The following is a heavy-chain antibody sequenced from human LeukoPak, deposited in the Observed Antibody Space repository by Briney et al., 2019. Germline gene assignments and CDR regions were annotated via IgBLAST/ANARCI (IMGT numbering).Heavy chain of an antibody. D-gene: IGHD3-10*01. CDR2: ISYDGSNK. Sequence: PGRSLRLSCAASGFTFSSYGMHWVRQAPGKGLEWVAVISYDGSNKYYADSVKGRFTISRDNSKNTLYLQMNSLRAEDTAVYYCARGGDYYGSSWFDPWGQGTLVTVSS. CDR3: ARGGDYYGSSWFDP. V-gene: IGHV3-30*03. J-gene: IGHJ5*02. CDR1: GFTFSSYG.